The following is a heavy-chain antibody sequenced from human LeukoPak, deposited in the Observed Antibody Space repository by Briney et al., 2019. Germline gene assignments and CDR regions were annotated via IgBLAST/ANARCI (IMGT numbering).Heavy chain of an antibody. V-gene: IGHV3-23*01. D-gene: IGHD3-22*01. CDR3: AKGGFIYYYDSSVDC. Sequence: SCKASGYTFTRYYMHWVRQAPGKGLEWVSGISGSGTIANYADSVKGRFTISRDNSKSTLYLQMNSLRAEDTALYCCAKGGFIYYYDSSVDCWGQGTLVTVSS. CDR2: ISGSGTIA. CDR1: GYTFTRYY. J-gene: IGHJ4*02.